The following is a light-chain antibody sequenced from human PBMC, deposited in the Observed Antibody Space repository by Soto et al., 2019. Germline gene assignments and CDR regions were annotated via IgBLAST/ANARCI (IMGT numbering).Light chain of an antibody. J-gene: IGKJ1*01. Sequence: DIQMTQSPSSLSESVGDRVTITCRASQSISSYLNWYQQKPGKAPKLLIYGASSLQSGDPSRFSGSGSGTDFTLTISSLQPEDFATYYCQQSYITPWTFGQGTKVEIK. CDR3: QQSYITPWT. CDR2: GAS. CDR1: QSISSY. V-gene: IGKV1-39*01.